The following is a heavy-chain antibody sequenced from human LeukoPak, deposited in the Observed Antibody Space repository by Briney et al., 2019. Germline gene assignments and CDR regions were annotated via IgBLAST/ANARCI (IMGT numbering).Heavy chain of an antibody. CDR1: GYTFTNYY. D-gene: IGHD2-21*02. CDR3: ARTLTLPNWFDP. CDR2: INPSGGST. Sequence: ASVKVSCKASGYTFTNYYLHWVRQAPGQGLEWMGIINPSGGSTSYAQKFQGRVTMTRDTSTSTVYMELSSLRSEDTAVYYCARTLTLPNWFDPWGQGTLVTVSS. V-gene: IGHV1-46*01. J-gene: IGHJ5*02.